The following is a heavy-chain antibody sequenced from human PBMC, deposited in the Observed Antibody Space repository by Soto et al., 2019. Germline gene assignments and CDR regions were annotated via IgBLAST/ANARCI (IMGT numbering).Heavy chain of an antibody. Sequence: PGGSLRLSCAASGFTVSSNYMSWVRQAPGKGLEWVSVIYSGGSTYYADSVKGRFTISRDNSKNTLYLQMNSLRAEDTAVYYCARDYDFRSGYDYGMDVWGQGTTVTVYS. J-gene: IGHJ6*02. V-gene: IGHV3-53*01. CDR2: IYSGGST. CDR3: ARDYDFRSGYDYGMDV. CDR1: GFTVSSNY. D-gene: IGHD3-3*01.